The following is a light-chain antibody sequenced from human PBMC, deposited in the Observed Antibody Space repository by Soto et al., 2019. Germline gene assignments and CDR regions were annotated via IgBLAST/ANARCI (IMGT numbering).Light chain of an antibody. CDR3: QKYNSAPWT. Sequence: DIQMTQSPSSLSASVGDRVTITFRASQGISNYLAWYPQKPGKVPKLLIYAAYTLQSWFPSRFSGRGSGTEFTLTSSSLPPEDIATYYCQKYNSAPWTFGQGTKVEMK. CDR2: AAY. CDR1: QGISNY. V-gene: IGKV1-27*01. J-gene: IGKJ1*01.